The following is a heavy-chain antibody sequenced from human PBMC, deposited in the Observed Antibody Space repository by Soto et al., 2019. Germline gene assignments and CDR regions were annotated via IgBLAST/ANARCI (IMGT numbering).Heavy chain of an antibody. CDR2: INSDGSST. CDR3: ARDPYGDSSFDY. V-gene: IGHV3-74*01. J-gene: IGHJ4*02. D-gene: IGHD4-17*01. CDR1: GFTFSSYW. Sequence: EVQLLESGGGLVQPGGSLRLSCAASGFTFSSYWMNWVRQAPGKGLVWVSRINSDGSSTCYADSVKGRFTISRDNAKNTMYLQMNSLSAEDTAVYYCARDPYGDSSFDYWGQGTLVTVSS.